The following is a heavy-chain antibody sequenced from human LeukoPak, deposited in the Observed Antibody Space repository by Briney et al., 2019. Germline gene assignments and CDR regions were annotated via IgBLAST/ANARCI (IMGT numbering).Heavy chain of an antibody. CDR2: VSFDETNK. CDR1: GFTFSSYA. Sequence: GRSLRLSCAASGFTFSSYAMHWVRQAPGKGLEWVAVVSFDETNKLYADSVKGRFTISRDNSKNTLYLQMNSLRAEDTAVYYCARDTQLRFLEWLLPTSDYWGQGTLVTVSS. CDR3: ARDTQLRFLEWLLPTSDY. V-gene: IGHV3-30-3*01. J-gene: IGHJ4*02. D-gene: IGHD3-3*01.